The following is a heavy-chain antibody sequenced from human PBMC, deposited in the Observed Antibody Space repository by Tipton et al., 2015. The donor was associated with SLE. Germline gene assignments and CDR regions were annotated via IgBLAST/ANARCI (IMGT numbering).Heavy chain of an antibody. CDR3: TTGRTL. CDR1: GFSFSNAW. CDR2: IKSKTAGGTT. Sequence: SLRLSCTASGFSFSNAWMRWVRQAAGKGLEWVGRIKSKTAGGTTDYAAPVKGRFSISRDDSKDTLYLQMDSLKTEDTAVYYCTTGRTLWGQGTLVSVSS. V-gene: IGHV3-15*01. D-gene: IGHD3/OR15-3a*01. J-gene: IGHJ3*01.